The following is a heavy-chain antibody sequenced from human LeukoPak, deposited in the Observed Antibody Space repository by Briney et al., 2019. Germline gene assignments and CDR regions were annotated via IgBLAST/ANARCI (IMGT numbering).Heavy chain of an antibody. CDR1: GGSISSYY. V-gene: IGHV4-59*01. D-gene: IGHD5-24*01. CDR3: ASSRDGYNSLDY. Sequence: SSETLSLTCTVSGGSISSYYWSWIRQPPGKGLEWIGYIYYSGSTNYNPSLKSRVTISVDTSKNQLSLKLSSVTAADTAVYYCASSRDGYNSLDYWGQGTLVTVSS. J-gene: IGHJ4*02. CDR2: IYYSGST.